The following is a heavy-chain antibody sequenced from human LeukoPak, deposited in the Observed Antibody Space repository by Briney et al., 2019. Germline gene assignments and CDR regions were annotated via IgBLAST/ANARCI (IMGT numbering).Heavy chain of an antibody. D-gene: IGHD3-9*01. CDR2: ISYDGSNE. CDR1: GFTFGSYG. V-gene: IGHV3-30*03. J-gene: IGHJ4*02. Sequence: GGSLRLSCAASGFTFGSYGMHWVRQAPGKGLEWVAAISYDGSNEYYLDSVKGRFTVSRDNSKNTLNLQMSTLTPEDTAVYYCARDGLYPDSDGFDSETFDYWGQGALVTVSS. CDR3: ARDGLYPDSDGFDSETFDY.